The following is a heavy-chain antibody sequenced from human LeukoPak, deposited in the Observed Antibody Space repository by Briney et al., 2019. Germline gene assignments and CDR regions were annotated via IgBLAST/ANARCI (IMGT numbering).Heavy chain of an antibody. CDR3: ARGGYY. J-gene: IGHJ4*02. Sequence: ETLSLACTVSGGSISSGGYYWGWIRQHPGKGLQWVSSISSTRKYIYYADSVKGRFTISTDTAKNTMYMQMNRLRAEETAVYCCARGGYYWGQGVLVTVAS. CDR1: GGSISSGG. V-gene: IGHV3-21*01. CDR2: ISSTRKYI.